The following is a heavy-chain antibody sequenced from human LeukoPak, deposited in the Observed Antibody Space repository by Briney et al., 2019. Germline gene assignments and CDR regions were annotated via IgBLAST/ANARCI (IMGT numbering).Heavy chain of an antibody. V-gene: IGHV1-18*04. CDR3: ARDIVVVPAAIYYYYYGMDV. J-gene: IGHJ6*04. CDR1: GYTFTSYG. Sequence: ASVKVSCKASGYTFTSYGISWVRQAPGQGLEWMGWISAYNGNTNYAQKLQGRVTMTTDTSTSTAYMELRSLRSDETAVYYCARDIVVVPAAIYYYYYGMDVWGKGTTVTVSS. CDR2: ISAYNGNT. D-gene: IGHD2-2*01.